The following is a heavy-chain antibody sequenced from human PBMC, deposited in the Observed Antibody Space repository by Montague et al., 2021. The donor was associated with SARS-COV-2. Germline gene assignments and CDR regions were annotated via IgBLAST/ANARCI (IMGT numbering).Heavy chain of an antibody. J-gene: IGHJ4*02. CDR3: VRDPAPSGSGTFYDY. CDR2: VYYSRSS. D-gene: IGHD1-26*01. CDR1: GDSVSHDF. Sequence: ETLSLTCTVSGDSVSHDFWTWIRQPPGKGLEWIGYVYYSRSSSXXPCLRGRVSIAVDTSKNQFSLRLSTVTAADTAIYYCVRDPAPSGSGTFYDYWGQGTLVAVSS. V-gene: IGHV4-59*02.